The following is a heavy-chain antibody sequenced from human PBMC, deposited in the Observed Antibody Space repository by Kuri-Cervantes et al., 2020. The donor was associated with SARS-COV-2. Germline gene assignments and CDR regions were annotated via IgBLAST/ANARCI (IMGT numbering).Heavy chain of an antibody. CDR3: ARVKSIIDGSGSYLYYYGMDV. CDR1: GFTFSSYS. J-gene: IGHJ6*02. Sequence: LTCAASGFTFSSYSMNWVRQAPGKGLEWVSSISSSSSYIYYADSVKGRFTISRDNAKNSLYLQMNSLRAEDTAVYYCARVKSIIDGSGSYLYYYGMDVWGQGTTVTVSS. D-gene: IGHD1-26*01. V-gene: IGHV3-21*01. CDR2: ISSSSSYI.